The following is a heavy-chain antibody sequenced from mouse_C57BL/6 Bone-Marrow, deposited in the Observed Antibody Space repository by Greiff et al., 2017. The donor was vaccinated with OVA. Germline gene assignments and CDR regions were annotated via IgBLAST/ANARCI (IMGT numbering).Heavy chain of an antibody. J-gene: IGHJ1*03. CDR3: AREGSNDGYYVGYFDV. D-gene: IGHD2-3*01. Sequence: EVQLQQSGPGLVKPSQSLSLTCSVTGYFITSGYYWNWIRQFPGNKLEWMGYISYDGSNNYNPSLKNRISITRDTSKNQFFLKLNSVTTEDTATYYWAREGSNDGYYVGYFDVWGTGTTVTVSS. V-gene: IGHV3-6*01. CDR2: ISYDGSN. CDR1: GYFITSGYY.